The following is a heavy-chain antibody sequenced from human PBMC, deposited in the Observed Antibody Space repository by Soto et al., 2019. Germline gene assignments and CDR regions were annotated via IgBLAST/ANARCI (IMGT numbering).Heavy chain of an antibody. V-gene: IGHV1-69*01. CDR2: IMPIIGTA. CDR3: ARDLEFRDGNISPLDY. D-gene: IGHD3-10*01. CDR1: GGTFSSHV. J-gene: IGHJ4*02. Sequence: QVQLVQSGAEVKKPGSSVKVSCKASGGTFSSHVFNWVRQAPGQGREWMGGIMPIIGTANYAQKFQGRVTITADESPSTAYMELSSLRSEDTAVYYCARDLEFRDGNISPLDYWGQGTLVTVSS.